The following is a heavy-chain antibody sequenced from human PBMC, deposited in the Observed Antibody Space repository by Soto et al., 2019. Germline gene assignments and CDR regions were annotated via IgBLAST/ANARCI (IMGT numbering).Heavy chain of an antibody. CDR1: GYSFSSYY. CDR2: SNPSGDSI. D-gene: IGHD3-16*01. CDR3: ARDWAFGY. V-gene: IGHV1-46*01. Sequence: ASVKVSCKASGYSFSSYYRHWVRQAPGQGLEWMGVSNPSGDSITYAQKFQVRVTMTKDTSASTLFMEVSSLRSEDKAVYLCARDWAFGYWGQ. J-gene: IGHJ4*01.